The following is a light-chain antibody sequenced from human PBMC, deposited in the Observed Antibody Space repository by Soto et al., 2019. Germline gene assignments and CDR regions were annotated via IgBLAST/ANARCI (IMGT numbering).Light chain of an antibody. V-gene: IGLV4-69*01. CDR1: SGHSSYA. Sequence: QLVLTQSPSASASLGASVKLTCTLSSGHSSYAIAWHQQQPEKGPRYLMKLNSDGSHSKGDGIHDRFSGSSSGAERYLTISSLQSEDEADYYCQTWGSGTVVFGGGTKVTVL. CDR2: LNSDGSH. CDR3: QTWGSGTVV. J-gene: IGLJ2*01.